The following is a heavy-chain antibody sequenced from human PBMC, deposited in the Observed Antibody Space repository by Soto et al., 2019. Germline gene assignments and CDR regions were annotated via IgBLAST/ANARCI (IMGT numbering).Heavy chain of an antibody. Sequence: ASVKVSCKASGYTFTSYDINWVRQATGQGLEWMGWMNPNSGNTAYAQKFQGRVTMTRNTSISTAYMKLSSLSSEDTAVYYCARQVDNTNWFDPWGQGTLVTVSS. CDR3: ARQVDNTNWFDP. D-gene: IGHD5-12*01. J-gene: IGHJ5*02. V-gene: IGHV1-8*01. CDR1: GYTFTSYD. CDR2: MNPNSGNT.